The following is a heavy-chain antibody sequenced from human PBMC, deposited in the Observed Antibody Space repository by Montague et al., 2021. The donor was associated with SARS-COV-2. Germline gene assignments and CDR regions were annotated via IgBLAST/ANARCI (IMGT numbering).Heavy chain of an antibody. CDR2: ITSDGGII. V-gene: IGHV3-48*03. D-gene: IGHD3-10*01. Sequence: SLRLSCAASGFTFSRHEVNWVRQAPGKGLEWVSYITSDGGIIYYADFVEGRFTRGNAKNSLYLHMNSLRVGDTAVYYCATLARGLFDHGMDVWGQGTTVTVSS. CDR3: ATLARGLFDHGMDV. J-gene: IGHJ6*02. CDR1: GFTFSRHE.